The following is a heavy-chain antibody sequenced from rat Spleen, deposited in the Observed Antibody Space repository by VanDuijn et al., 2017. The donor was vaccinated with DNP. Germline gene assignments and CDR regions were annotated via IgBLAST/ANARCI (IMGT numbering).Heavy chain of an antibody. CDR2: INADGGST. D-gene: IGHD1-12*02. Sequence: EVQLVESGGDLVQPGRSLNLSCVASGFTFSSYWMYWIRQAPGKGLEWVASINADGGSTYYPDSVKGRFTISRDNAENTVYLQMNSLRSEDSATYYCANYNYYDGTYWGQGVMVTVSS. CDR1: GFTFSSYW. J-gene: IGHJ2*01. CDR3: ANYNYYDGTY. V-gene: IGHV5-58*01.